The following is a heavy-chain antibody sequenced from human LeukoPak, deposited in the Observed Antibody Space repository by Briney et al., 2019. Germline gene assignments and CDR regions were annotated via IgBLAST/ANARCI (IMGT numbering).Heavy chain of an antibody. J-gene: IGHJ4*02. V-gene: IGHV4-38-2*02. CDR2: IYHSGST. D-gene: IGHD4-11*01. CDR3: ARRTTVTTSYFDY. Sequence: SEILSLTCTVSGYSVSSGYSWGWIRQPPGKGLEWIGSIYHSGSTYYNPSLKSRVTISVDTSKNQFSLKLSSVTAADTAVYYCARRTTVTTSYFDYWGQGTLVTVSS. CDR1: GYSVSSGYS.